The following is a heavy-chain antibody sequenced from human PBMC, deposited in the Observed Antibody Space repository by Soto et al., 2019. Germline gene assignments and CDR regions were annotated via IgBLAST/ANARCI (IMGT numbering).Heavy chain of an antibody. CDR3: ARAIQIVGATVGYYYYGMDV. Sequence: ASVKVSCKASGGTFSSYAISWVRQAPGQGLEWMGGIIPIFGTANYAQKFQGRVTITADESTSTAYMELSSLRSEDTAVYYCARAIQIVGATVGYYYYGMDVWGQGTTVTVSS. CDR1: GGTFSSYA. CDR2: IIPIFGTA. D-gene: IGHD1-26*01. J-gene: IGHJ6*02. V-gene: IGHV1-69*13.